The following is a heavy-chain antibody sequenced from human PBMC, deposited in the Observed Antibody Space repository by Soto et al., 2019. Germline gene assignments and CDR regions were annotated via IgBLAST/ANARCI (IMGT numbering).Heavy chain of an antibody. Sequence: PSETLSLTCTVSGGSISSGGYYWSWIRQPPGKGLEWIGYIYYSGSTYYNPSLKSRVTISVDTSKNQFSLKLSSVTAADTAVYYCAREGAAPYYYYGMDVWGQGTTVTAP. CDR2: IYYSGST. CDR3: AREGAAPYYYYGMDV. J-gene: IGHJ6*02. D-gene: IGHD6-6*01. V-gene: IGHV4-31*03. CDR1: GGSISSGGYY.